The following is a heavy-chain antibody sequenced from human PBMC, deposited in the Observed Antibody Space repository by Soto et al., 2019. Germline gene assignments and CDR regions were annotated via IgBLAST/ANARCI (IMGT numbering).Heavy chain of an antibody. V-gene: IGHV3-21*01. Sequence: EVQLVESGGGLVKPGGSLRLSCAASGFTFSSYSMNWVRQAPGKGLEWVSSISSSSSYIYYADSVKGRFTISRDNAKNSLYLQMNSLRAEDTAVYYCARDEGYYDSSGYYPYYFDYWGQGTLVTVSS. J-gene: IGHJ4*02. CDR1: GFTFSSYS. CDR2: ISSSSSYI. D-gene: IGHD3-22*01. CDR3: ARDEGYYDSSGYYPYYFDY.